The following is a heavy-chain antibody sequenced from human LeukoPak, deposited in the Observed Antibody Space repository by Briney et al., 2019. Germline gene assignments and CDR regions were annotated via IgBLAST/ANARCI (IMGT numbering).Heavy chain of an antibody. D-gene: IGHD3-10*01. CDR3: ARTIYGSGGQYHFDY. J-gene: IGHJ4*02. V-gene: IGHV3-53*01. CDR2: IYSSGTT. CDR1: GFTVSSNY. Sequence: GGSLRLSCAAPGFTVSSNYMSWVRQAPGKGLEWVSVIYSSGTTSYADSVKGRFTISRDNSKNALYLQMNSLRAEDTAVYYCARTIYGSGGQYHFDYWGQGTLVTVSS.